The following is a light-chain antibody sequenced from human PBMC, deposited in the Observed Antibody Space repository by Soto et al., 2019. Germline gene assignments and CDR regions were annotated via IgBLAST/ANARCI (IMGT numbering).Light chain of an antibody. CDR2: DAS. CDR3: QQYYTYMWT. CDR1: QSVAGW. J-gene: IGKJ1*01. Sequence: DIQMTQSPSTLSASVGDTVTITCRASQSVAGWLAWYQQKPGKAPTLLIYDASALPRGVPSRFSGSGSGTDFTLNISCMQSEDFANYYCQQYYTYMWTFGKGTKGDIK. V-gene: IGKV1-5*01.